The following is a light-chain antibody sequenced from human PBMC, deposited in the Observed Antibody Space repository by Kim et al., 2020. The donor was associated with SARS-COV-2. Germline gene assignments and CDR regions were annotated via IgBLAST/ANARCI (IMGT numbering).Light chain of an antibody. CDR2: DVS. J-gene: IGLJ1*01. Sequence: QSITISCTGTSSDVGGFDYVSWYQQHPGKAPQLMIYDVSKRPSGVSGRFSGSKSGNTASLTISGLQAEDEADYYCNSYTTSSNPYVFGTGTKVTVL. CDR1: SSDVGGFDY. V-gene: IGLV2-14*04. CDR3: NSYTTSSNPYV.